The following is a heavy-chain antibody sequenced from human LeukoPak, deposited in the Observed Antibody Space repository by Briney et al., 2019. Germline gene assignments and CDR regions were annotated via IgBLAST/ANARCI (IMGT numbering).Heavy chain of an antibody. Sequence: SETLSLTCTVSGDSINSLDLWSWVRQPPGKGLEWIGYIYYSGSTNYNPSLKSRVTISVDTSKNQFSLKLSSVTAADTAVYYCARGVAARLYYWGQGTLVTVSS. D-gene: IGHD6-6*01. J-gene: IGHJ4*02. CDR3: ARGVAARLYY. CDR1: GDSINSLDL. CDR2: IYYSGST. V-gene: IGHV4-59*11.